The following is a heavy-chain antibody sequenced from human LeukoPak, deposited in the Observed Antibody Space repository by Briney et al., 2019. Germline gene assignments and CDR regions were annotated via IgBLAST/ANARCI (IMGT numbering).Heavy chain of an antibody. CDR3: ARAKAGSSGYNFAFDI. Sequence: SQTLSLTCGVYGGSFSGYHWTWIRQPPGKGLGWIGEINNSGSTNYNPSLKSRVIISLDTSKTQLSLKLTSVTAADTAVYYCARAKAGSSGYNFAFDIWGQGTMVTVSS. J-gene: IGHJ3*02. CDR2: INNSGST. CDR1: GGSFSGYH. D-gene: IGHD3-22*01. V-gene: IGHV4-34*01.